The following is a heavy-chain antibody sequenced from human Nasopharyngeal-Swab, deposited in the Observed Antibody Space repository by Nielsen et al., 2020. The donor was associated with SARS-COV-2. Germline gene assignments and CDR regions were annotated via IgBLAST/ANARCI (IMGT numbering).Heavy chain of an antibody. CDR1: GGSISSYY. CDR2: IYYSGST. Sequence: SETLSLTCTVSGGSISSYYWSWIRQPPEKGLEWIGYIYYSGSTNYNPSLKSRVTISVDTSKNQFSLKLSSVTAADTAVYYCARAPTRSRYSSSLGAFDIWGQGTMVTVSS. J-gene: IGHJ3*02. CDR3: ARAPTRSRYSSSLGAFDI. D-gene: IGHD6-13*01. V-gene: IGHV4-59*01.